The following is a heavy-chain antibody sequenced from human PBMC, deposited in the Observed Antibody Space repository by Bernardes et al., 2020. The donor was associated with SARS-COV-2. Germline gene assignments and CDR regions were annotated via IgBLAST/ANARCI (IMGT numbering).Heavy chain of an antibody. CDR3: AREGKNNWNDFGWFDP. V-gene: IGHV1-46*01. J-gene: IGHJ5*02. CDR1: GYTFTSYY. Sequence: ASVKVSCKASGYTFTSYYMHWVRQAPGQGLEWMGIINPSGGSTSYAQKFQGRVTMTRDTSTSTVYMELSSLRSEDTAVYYCAREGKNNWNDFGWFDPWGQGTLVTVSS. CDR2: INPSGGST. D-gene: IGHD1-1*01.